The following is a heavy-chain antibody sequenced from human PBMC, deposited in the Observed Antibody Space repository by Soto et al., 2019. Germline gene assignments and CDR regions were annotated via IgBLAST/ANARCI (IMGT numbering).Heavy chain of an antibody. CDR1: GYTFTNYG. J-gene: IGHJ5*02. CDR3: ARGVGSGSYYNQYHWFDP. V-gene: IGHV1-18*01. D-gene: IGHD3-10*01. Sequence: GASVKVSCKASGYTFTNYGISWVRQAPGQGLEWMGWISAYNGNTKYAQKLQGRVTMTTDTSTSTAYMELRSLRSDDTAVYYCARGVGSGSYYNQYHWFDPWGQGTLVPVSS. CDR2: ISAYNGNT.